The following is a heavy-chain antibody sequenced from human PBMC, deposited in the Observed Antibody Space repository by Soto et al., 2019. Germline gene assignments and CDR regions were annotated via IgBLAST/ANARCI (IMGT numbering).Heavy chain of an antibody. CDR3: ARGGFDYCYAMYV. Sequence: QVQLVQSGAEVKKPGASVKVSCKASGYTFSSFDIVCVRQATGHGLEWMGWMNPNSGNTGYAQSFRGRVTMTSNTSISTAYMELRSLRSDDTAVYFCARGGFDYCYAMYVWGQGTTVAVSS. J-gene: IGHJ6*02. V-gene: IGHV1-8*01. CDR1: GYTFSSFD. CDR2: MNPNSGNT.